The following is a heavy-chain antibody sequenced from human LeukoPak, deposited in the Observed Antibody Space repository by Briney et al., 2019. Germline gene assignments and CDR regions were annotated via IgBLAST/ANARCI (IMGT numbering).Heavy chain of an antibody. V-gene: IGHV1-18*01. CDR2: ISAYNGDT. CDR3: ARGVVYDSSGYCWFDP. D-gene: IGHD3-22*01. Sequence: ASVKVSCKASGYTFTNYGISWVRQAPGQGLEWMGWISAYNGDTNYAQKLQGRVTMTTDTSTTTAYMELRSLRSDDTAVYYCARGVVYDSSGYCWFDPWGQGTLVTVSS. J-gene: IGHJ5*02. CDR1: GYTFTNYG.